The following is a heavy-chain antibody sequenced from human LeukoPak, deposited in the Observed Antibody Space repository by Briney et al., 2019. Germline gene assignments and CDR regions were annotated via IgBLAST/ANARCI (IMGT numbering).Heavy chain of an antibody. Sequence: GGSLRLSCAASGFIVSDNYVGWVRQAPGKGLEWVSVIYDDGNTYYADSVKGRFTISRDTNKNTLWLQMNALRVEDTAVYYCARGLRDHWRGYAGYWGQGILVTVSS. CDR2: IYDDGNT. D-gene: IGHD3-3*01. J-gene: IGHJ4*02. CDR3: ARGLRDHWRGYAGY. V-gene: IGHV3-53*01. CDR1: GFIVSDNY.